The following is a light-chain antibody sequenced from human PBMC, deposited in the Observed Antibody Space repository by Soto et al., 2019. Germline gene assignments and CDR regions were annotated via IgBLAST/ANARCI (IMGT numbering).Light chain of an antibody. Sequence: EIVLTHSPATLSLSPGERATLSCRASQSVSSYLAWYQQKPGQAPRLLIYDASNRATGIPARFSGSGSGTDFTLTISSLEPEDFAVYYGHQRSNWPPLTFGGGTKVEIK. CDR3: HQRSNWPPLT. J-gene: IGKJ4*01. CDR2: DAS. V-gene: IGKV3-11*01. CDR1: QSVSSY.